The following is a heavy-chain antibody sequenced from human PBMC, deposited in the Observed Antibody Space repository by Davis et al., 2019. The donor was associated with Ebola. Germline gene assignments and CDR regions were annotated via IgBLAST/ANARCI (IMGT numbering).Heavy chain of an antibody. D-gene: IGHD4-23*01. V-gene: IGHV1-3*01. CDR2: INAGNGNT. J-gene: IGHJ5*02. Sequence: AASVKVSCKASGYTFTSYGISWVRQAPGQRLEWMGWINAGNGNTKYSQKFQGRVTITRDTSASTAYMELSSLRSEDTAVYYCAREDYAGWFDPWGQGTLVTVSS. CDR3: AREDYAGWFDP. CDR1: GYTFTSYG.